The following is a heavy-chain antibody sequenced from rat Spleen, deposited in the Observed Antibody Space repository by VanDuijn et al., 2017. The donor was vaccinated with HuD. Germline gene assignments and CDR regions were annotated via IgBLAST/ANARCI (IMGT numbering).Heavy chain of an antibody. D-gene: IGHD1-9*01. CDR1: GFTFSDYY. J-gene: IGHJ3*01. Sequence: EVQLVESGGGLVQPGGTLKLSCAASGFTFSDYYMAWVRQAPTKGLEWVASISYDGGSTYYRDSVKGRFTISRDNAKSSLYLQMDSLRSEDSATYYCARHGYNSFAYWGQGTLVTVSS. V-gene: IGHV5-20*01. CDR3: ARHGYNSFAY. CDR2: ISYDGGST.